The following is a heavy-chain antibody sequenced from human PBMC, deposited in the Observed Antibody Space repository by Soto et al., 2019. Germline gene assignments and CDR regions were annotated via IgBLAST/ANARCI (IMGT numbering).Heavy chain of an antibody. CDR3: EVGRHKNSGSNTWFDT. V-gene: IGHV3-23*01. CDR1: GVNFSSYA. CDR2: ISDTGGGT. J-gene: IGHJ5*02. Sequence: GGSLRLSCAASGVNFSSYAMNWVRQAPGKGLEWVSTISDTGGGTFYAGSVKGRFTISRDNSKNTLYLQMHSLRADDSAIYFCEVGRHKNSGSNTWFDTWGRGTLVTVSS. D-gene: IGHD3-22*01.